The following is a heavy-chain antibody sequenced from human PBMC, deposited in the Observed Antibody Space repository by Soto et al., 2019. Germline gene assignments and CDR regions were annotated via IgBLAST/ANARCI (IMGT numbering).Heavy chain of an antibody. CDR1: GFTFSSYW. Sequence: PGWSLRLSCAASGFTFSSYWMHWVRQAPGKGLVWVSRINSDGSSTSYADSVKGRFTISRDNAKNTLYLQMNSLRAEDTAVYYCARDPGHYDILTGYSPHAFDIWGQGTMVTVSS. D-gene: IGHD3-9*01. CDR3: ARDPGHYDILTGYSPHAFDI. V-gene: IGHV3-74*01. J-gene: IGHJ3*02. CDR2: INSDGSST.